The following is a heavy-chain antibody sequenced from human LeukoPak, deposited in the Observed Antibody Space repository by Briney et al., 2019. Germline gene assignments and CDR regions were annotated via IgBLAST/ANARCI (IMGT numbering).Heavy chain of an antibody. CDR3: ANDYYGSGSYYSLFDH. D-gene: IGHD3-10*01. Sequence: GGSLRLSCAGSGFTFSRHAVTWVRQAPGKRLEWVSTISGSGGSIYYAESVKGRFTISRDNSRNTVYLQMNSLRAADTAVYHCANDYYGSGSYYSLFDHWGQGTLVTVSS. V-gene: IGHV3-23*01. J-gene: IGHJ4*02. CDR1: GFTFSRHA. CDR2: ISGSGGSI.